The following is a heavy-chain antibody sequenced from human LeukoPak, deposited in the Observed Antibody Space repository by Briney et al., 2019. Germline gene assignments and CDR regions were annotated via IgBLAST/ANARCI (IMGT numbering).Heavy chain of an antibody. J-gene: IGHJ4*02. Sequence: GASVKVSCKASGYTFTGYYMHWVRQAAGQGLEWMGWISAYNGNTNYAQKLQGRVTMTTDTSTSTAYMELRSLRSDDTAVYYCARGVYCGGDCPGGEDYWGQGTLVTVSS. V-gene: IGHV1-18*04. CDR1: GYTFTGYY. D-gene: IGHD2-21*02. CDR3: ARGVYCGGDCPGGEDY. CDR2: ISAYNGNT.